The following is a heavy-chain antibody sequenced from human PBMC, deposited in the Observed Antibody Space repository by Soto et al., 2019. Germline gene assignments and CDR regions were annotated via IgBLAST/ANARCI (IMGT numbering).Heavy chain of an antibody. CDR3: AREALPSNYDFWSGYSTLYYYYGMDV. CDR2: IYYSGST. J-gene: IGHJ6*02. V-gene: IGHV4-39*02. Sequence: SETLSLTCTVSGGSISSSSYYWGWIRQPPGKGLEWIGSIYYSGSTYYKPSLKNRVTISVDTSKKQYSLKLSSVTAAETAVYYCAREALPSNYDFWSGYSTLYYYYGMDVWGQGTTVTVSS. D-gene: IGHD3-3*01. CDR1: GGSISSSSYY.